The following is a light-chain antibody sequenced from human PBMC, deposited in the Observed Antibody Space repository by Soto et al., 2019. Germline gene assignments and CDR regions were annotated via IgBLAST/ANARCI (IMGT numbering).Light chain of an antibody. CDR3: QQSHSAPLT. Sequence: QMTQSPSSLFASVGDRVTITCRASQSISSHLNWYQQKVGQTPRLLIYAASTLQSEVPPRFSGTASGTEFTLTISGLQREDFATYYCQQSHSAPLTFGGGNKIQI. CDR1: QSISSH. CDR2: AAS. V-gene: IGKV1-39*01. J-gene: IGKJ4*01.